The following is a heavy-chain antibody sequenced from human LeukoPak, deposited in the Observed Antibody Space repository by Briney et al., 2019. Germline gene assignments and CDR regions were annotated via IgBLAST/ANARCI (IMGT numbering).Heavy chain of an antibody. D-gene: IGHD2-2*01. CDR2: IYPGDSDT. CDR3: ARFKSSIHASTNWFDP. CDR1: GYSFTSYW. V-gene: IGHV5-51*01. Sequence: GESLKISCKGSGYSFTSYWIGWVRQMPGKGLEWMGIIYPGDSDTRYSPSFQGQVTISADKSISTAYLQWSSLKASDTAMYYCARFKSSIHASTNWFDPWGQGTLVTVSS. J-gene: IGHJ5*02.